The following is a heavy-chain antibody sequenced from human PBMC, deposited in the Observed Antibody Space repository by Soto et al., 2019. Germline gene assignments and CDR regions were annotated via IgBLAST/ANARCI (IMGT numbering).Heavy chain of an antibody. D-gene: IGHD6-13*01. Sequence: GASLNICCKGSGYSLITDWISWVRQMPGKGLEWMGRIDPSDSYTNYSPSFQGHVTISADKSISTAYLQWSSLKASDTAMYYCARLQAAAGDNDLTFDHWGQGPLVTV. CDR2: IDPSDSYT. CDR1: GYSLITDW. CDR3: ARLQAAAGDNDLTFDH. J-gene: IGHJ4*02. V-gene: IGHV5-10-1*01.